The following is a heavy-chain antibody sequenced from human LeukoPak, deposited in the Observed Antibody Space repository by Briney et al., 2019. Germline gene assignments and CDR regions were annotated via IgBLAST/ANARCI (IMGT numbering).Heavy chain of an antibody. Sequence: GGSLRLSCAASGFTFSSYSMHWVRQARGKGLEWVAVIWYDRSNKYYADSVKGRFTISRDNSKNTLYLQMNSLRAEDTAVYYCARDVPYYDSSGIDYWGQGTLVTVSS. CDR3: ARDVPYYDSSGIDY. V-gene: IGHV3-33*01. D-gene: IGHD3-22*01. CDR1: GFTFSSYS. J-gene: IGHJ4*02. CDR2: IWYDRSNK.